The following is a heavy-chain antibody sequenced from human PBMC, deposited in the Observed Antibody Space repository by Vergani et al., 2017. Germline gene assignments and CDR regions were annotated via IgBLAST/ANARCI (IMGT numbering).Heavy chain of an antibody. J-gene: IGHJ6*02. CDR3: TGHRGSGGFFPSSCFGGMDV. V-gene: IGHV4-38-2*01. Sequence: QVQLQESGPGLVKPSETLTLTCDVSDSSIMTNPYWGWFRQSPGKGLEWIGCIPHSGDTHYNSSLKSRVSISIVSSRKFSLSLTSVTAADTAIYYGTGHRGSGGFFPSSCFGGMDVWGQGTTVTVSS. CDR1: DSSIMTNPY. CDR2: IPHSGDT. D-gene: IGHD3-10*01.